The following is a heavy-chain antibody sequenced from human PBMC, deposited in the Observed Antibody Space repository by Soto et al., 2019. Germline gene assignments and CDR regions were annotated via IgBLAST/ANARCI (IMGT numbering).Heavy chain of an antibody. CDR1: GFTFSSYG. D-gene: IGHD6-19*01. V-gene: IGHV3-33*01. Sequence: GGSLRLSCAASGFTFSSYGMHWVRQAPGKGLEWVAVIWYDGSNKYYADSVKGRFTISRDNSKNTLYLQMNSLRAEDTAVYYCARDRGMEQWQYRSYYYYYGMDVWGQGTTVTVSS. CDR2: IWYDGSNK. J-gene: IGHJ6*02. CDR3: ARDRGMEQWQYRSYYYYYGMDV.